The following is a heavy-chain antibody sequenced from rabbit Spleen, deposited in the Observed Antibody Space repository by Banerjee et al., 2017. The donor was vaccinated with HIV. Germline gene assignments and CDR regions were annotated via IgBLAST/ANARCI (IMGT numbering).Heavy chain of an antibody. CDR3: ARGAWSTDCMNL. J-gene: IGHJ4*01. V-gene: IGHV1S45*01. D-gene: IGHD7-1*01. CDR2: IDAGSSGST. Sequence: QEHLEESGGGLVKPEGSLTLTCTTSGFSLNDWYVMRWVRQAPGKGLEWIACIDAGSSGSTYYASWAKGRFTITKTSSTTVTLQMTSLTAADTATYFCARGAWSTDCMNLWGPGTLVTVS. CDR1: GFSLNDWYV.